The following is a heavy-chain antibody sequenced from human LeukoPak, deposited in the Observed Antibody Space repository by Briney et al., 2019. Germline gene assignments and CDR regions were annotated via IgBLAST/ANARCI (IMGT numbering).Heavy chain of an antibody. CDR1: GFTISSNY. Sequence: PGGSLRLSCAASGFTISSNYMTWVRQAPGKGLEWVSVLYSGGTTYYADSVQGRFTISRDDSKNTLFLQMDSLRAEDTAVYYCARVMPYYSGSSGYALDYWGQGALVTVSS. D-gene: IGHD3-22*01. J-gene: IGHJ4*02. CDR2: LYSGGTT. V-gene: IGHV3-66*01. CDR3: ARVMPYYSGSSGYALDY.